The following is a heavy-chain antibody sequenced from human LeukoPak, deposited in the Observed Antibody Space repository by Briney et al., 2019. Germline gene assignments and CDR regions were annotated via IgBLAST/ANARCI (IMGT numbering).Heavy chain of an antibody. Sequence: GGSLRLSCAASGFTFSTYWMSWVRQAPGKGLEWVANIQQEGSEKYYVDSVKGRFTISRDNAKNSLYLQMNSLRAEDTAVYYCARVYNSSWLNWGQRTLVTVSS. V-gene: IGHV3-7*03. CDR3: ARVYNSSWLN. CDR1: GFTFSTYW. D-gene: IGHD6-13*01. CDR2: IQQEGSEK. J-gene: IGHJ4*02.